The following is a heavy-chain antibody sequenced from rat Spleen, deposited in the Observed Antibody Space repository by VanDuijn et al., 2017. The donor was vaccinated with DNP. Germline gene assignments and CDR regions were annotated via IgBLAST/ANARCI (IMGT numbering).Heavy chain of an antibody. D-gene: IGHD5-1*01. CDR1: GFTFNTYW. Sequence: EVQLVETGGGLVQPGRSLKLSCVASGFTFNTYWMFWVRQAPTKGLEWVASMSTGGGNIYYRDSVKGRFTISRDNAKSTLYLQMDSLRSEETATYYCARGLGARFDYWGQGVMVTVSS. CDR3: ARGLGARFDY. CDR2: MSTGGGNI. J-gene: IGHJ2*01. V-gene: IGHV5S11*01.